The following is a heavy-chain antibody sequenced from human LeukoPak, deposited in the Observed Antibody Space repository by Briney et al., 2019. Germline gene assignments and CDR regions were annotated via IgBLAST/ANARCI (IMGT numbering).Heavy chain of an antibody. CDR3: AGGQAYCGGDCYPRSDAFDI. V-gene: IGHV5-51*01. J-gene: IGHJ3*02. CDR1: GYSFTSYW. CDR2: IYPGDSDT. Sequence: GESLKISCVGSGYSFTSYWIGWVRQMPGKGLEWMGIIYPGDSDTRYSPSFQGQVTISADKSISTAYLQWSSLKASDTAMYYCAGGQAYCGGDCYPRSDAFDIWGQGTMVTVSS. D-gene: IGHD2-21*02.